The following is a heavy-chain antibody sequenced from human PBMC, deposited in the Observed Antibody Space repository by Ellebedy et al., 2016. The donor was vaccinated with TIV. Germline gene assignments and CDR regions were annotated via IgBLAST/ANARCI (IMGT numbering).Heavy chain of an antibody. CDR2: LYTGGSP. CDR1: GASFTGFY. J-gene: IGHJ4*02. V-gene: IGHV3-66*01. D-gene: IGHD6-13*01. Sequence: ETLSLTCAVYGASFTGFYWTWVRQAPGKGLEWVSALYTGGSPYYADSVKGRFTISRDISKNTLYLQMSSLRVEDTALYYCARAPARQLVPDFWGQGTQVTVSS. CDR3: ARAPARQLVPDF.